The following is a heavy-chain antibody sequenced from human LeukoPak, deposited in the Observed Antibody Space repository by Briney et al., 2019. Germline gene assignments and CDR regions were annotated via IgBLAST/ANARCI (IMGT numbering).Heavy chain of an antibody. D-gene: IGHD1-26*01. V-gene: IGHV3-30*18. J-gene: IGHJ4*02. CDR2: VSHVGSNR. CDR3: AKDTPSPNSGFYHY. CDR1: GFTFSSSG. Sequence: GRSLRLSCAASGFTFSSSGMHWVRQAPGKGLEWVSTVSHVGSNRYYGDSVKGRFIISRDDSRNTLYLQMNSLRTEDTAVYFCAKDTPSPNSGFYHYWGQGTLVTVSS.